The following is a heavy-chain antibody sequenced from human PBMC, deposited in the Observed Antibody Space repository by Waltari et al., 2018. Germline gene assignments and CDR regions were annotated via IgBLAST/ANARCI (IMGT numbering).Heavy chain of an antibody. CDR1: GVSVSGYF. D-gene: IGHD6-19*01. Sequence: QVQLQESGPGLVKSSETLSLTCTVSGVSVSGYFWNWIRQAPGKGPEWIGYIRHTGETKQNPSLKSRVTMSVDPSRNDFSRRLSSVTAADPAVYYCALWESGWRAFRFWGQGTLGTVSS. CDR3: ALWESGWRAFRF. J-gene: IGHJ4*03. V-gene: IGHV4-59*08. CDR2: IRHTGET.